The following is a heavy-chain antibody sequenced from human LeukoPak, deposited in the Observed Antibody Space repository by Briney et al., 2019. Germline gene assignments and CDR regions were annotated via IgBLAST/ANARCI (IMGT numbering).Heavy chain of an antibody. J-gene: IGHJ4*02. V-gene: IGHV3-21*01. Sequence: GGSLRLSCAASGFTFSSYSMNWVRQAPGKGLEWVSSISSSSSYIYYADSVKGRFTISRDNAKNSLYLQMNSLRAEDTAVYYCARDHPRGNYFDYWGQGTLVTVSS. CDR3: ARDHPRGNYFDY. CDR2: ISSSSSYI. CDR1: GFTFSSYS.